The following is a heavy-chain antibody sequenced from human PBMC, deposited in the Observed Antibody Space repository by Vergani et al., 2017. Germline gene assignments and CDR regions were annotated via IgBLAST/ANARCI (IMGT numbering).Heavy chain of an antibody. Sequence: QVTLKESGPVLVKPTETLTLTCTVSGFSLSNARMGVSWIRQPPGKALEWLAHIDWDDDKYYSTSLKTRLTISKDTSKNQVVLTMTNMDPVDTATYYCARTPDYYGSGSYPDWFDPWGQGTLVTVSS. CDR3: ARTPDYYGSGSYPDWFDP. CDR2: IDWDDDK. V-gene: IGHV2-70*16. J-gene: IGHJ5*02. CDR1: GFSLSNARMG. D-gene: IGHD3-10*01.